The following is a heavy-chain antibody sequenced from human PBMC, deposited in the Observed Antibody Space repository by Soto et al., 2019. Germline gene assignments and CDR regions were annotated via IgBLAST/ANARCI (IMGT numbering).Heavy chain of an antibody. Sequence: GESLKISCKGSGYSFPNFWIGWVRQMPGKGLEWVGIIYPADSDTRYSPSFQGQVTISADTSTKTAYLQWSSLKASDTAMYYCARHRHDSTGHYILWGQGTLVTVSS. J-gene: IGHJ4*02. V-gene: IGHV5-51*01. CDR2: IYPADSDT. D-gene: IGHD3-22*01. CDR3: ARHRHDSTGHYIL. CDR1: GYSFPNFW.